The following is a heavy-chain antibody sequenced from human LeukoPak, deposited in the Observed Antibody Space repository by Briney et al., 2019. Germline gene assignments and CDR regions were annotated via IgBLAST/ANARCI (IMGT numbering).Heavy chain of an antibody. V-gene: IGHV4-34*01. CDR3: ARGAPYYDFWSGYSGFRYYYYMDV. CDR2: INHSGST. CDR1: GGSFSGYY. J-gene: IGHJ6*03. Sequence: SETLSLTCAVYGGSFSGYYWSWIRQPPGEGLEWIGEINHSGSTNYNPSLKSRVTISVDTSKNQFSLKLSSVTAADTAVCYCARGAPYYDFWSGYSGFRYYYYMDVWGKGTTVTVSS. D-gene: IGHD3-3*01.